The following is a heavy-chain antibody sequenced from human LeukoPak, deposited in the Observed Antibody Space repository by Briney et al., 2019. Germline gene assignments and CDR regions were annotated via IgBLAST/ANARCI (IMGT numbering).Heavy chain of an antibody. D-gene: IGHD3-22*01. V-gene: IGHV1-69*05. CDR3: ASSLGSYYDSSGYYYPFDY. J-gene: IGHJ4*02. CDR2: IIPIFGTA. CDR1: GYTLTELS. Sequence: GASVKVSCKVSGYTLTELSMHWVRQAPGQGLEWMGGIIPIFGTANYAQKFQGRVTITTDESTSTAYMELSSLRSEDTAVYYCASSLGSYYDSSGYYYPFDYWGQGTLVTVSS.